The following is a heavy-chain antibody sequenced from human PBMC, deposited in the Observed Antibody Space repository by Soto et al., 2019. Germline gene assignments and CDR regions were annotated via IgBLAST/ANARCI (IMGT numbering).Heavy chain of an antibody. CDR1: GYTFTSYY. CDR2: INPSGGST. V-gene: IGHV1-46*01. J-gene: IGHJ4*02. D-gene: IGHD6-13*01. Sequence: ASVKVSCKASGYTFTSYYMHWVRQAPGQGLEWMGIINPSGGSTSYAQKFQGRVTMTRDTSTSTVYMELSSLRSEDTAVYYCARGEGIAAAVYYFDYWGQGTLVTVSS. CDR3: ARGEGIAAAVYYFDY.